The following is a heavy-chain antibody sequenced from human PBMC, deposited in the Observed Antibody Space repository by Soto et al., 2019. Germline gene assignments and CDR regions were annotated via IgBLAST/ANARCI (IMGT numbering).Heavy chain of an antibody. V-gene: IGHV3-23*01. Sequence: EVQLLESGGGLVQPGGSLRLSCAASGFTFSSYAMSWVRQAPGKGLEWVSAITGSGGSTYYADSVKGRFTISRDNFKNTLYLQMNSLRAEDTAVYYCAKDLYYDILTGYYYGMDVWGQGTTVTVSS. J-gene: IGHJ6*02. D-gene: IGHD3-9*01. CDR2: ITGSGGST. CDR1: GFTFSSYA. CDR3: AKDLYYDILTGYYYGMDV.